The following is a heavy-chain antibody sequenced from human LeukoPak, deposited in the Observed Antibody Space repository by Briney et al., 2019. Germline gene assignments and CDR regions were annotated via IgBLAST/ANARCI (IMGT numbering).Heavy chain of an antibody. CDR3: ARDAITIFGVAYYYYYYMDV. D-gene: IGHD3-3*01. J-gene: IGHJ6*03. CDR2: IYSGGST. V-gene: IGHV3-66*01. CDR1: GFTVSSNY. Sequence: GGSLRLSCAASGFTVSSNYMSWVRQAPGKGLEWVSVIYSGGSTYYADSVKGRFTISRDNSKNTLYLQMNSLRVEDTAVYYCARDAITIFGVAYYYYYYMDVWGKGTTVTVSS.